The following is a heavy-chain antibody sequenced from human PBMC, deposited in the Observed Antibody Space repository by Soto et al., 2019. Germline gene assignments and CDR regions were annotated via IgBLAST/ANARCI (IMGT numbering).Heavy chain of an antibody. Sequence: QVQLVQSGAEVKKPGSSVKVSCKASGGTFSSYSINWVRQAPGQGLEWMGEIIPIFGTANYAQKFQGRVTISGGEFTSNGSLGLSSLRSGGTAVYFWAGDWGRHSGGVGYWGQGNPGHRLL. J-gene: IGHJ4*02. CDR2: IIPIFGTA. CDR3: AGDWGRHSGGVGY. V-gene: IGHV1-69*01. CDR1: GGTFSSYS. D-gene: IGHD3-16*01.